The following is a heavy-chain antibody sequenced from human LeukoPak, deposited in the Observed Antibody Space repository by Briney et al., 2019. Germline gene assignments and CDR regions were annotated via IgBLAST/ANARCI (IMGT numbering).Heavy chain of an antibody. J-gene: IGHJ4*02. CDR1: GFTFSDYY. D-gene: IGHD3-10*01. V-gene: IGHV3-11*01. CDR3: ARVKIFMFRGVMITSGPPDY. CDR2: IRSSDSNI. Sequence: GGSLRLSCAASGFTFSDYYMTWIRQAPGKGLEWVSHIRSSDSNIYYADSVKGRFTISRDNAKNSLYLQMNSLRAEDTAVYYCARVKIFMFRGVMITSGPPDYWGQGTLVTVSS.